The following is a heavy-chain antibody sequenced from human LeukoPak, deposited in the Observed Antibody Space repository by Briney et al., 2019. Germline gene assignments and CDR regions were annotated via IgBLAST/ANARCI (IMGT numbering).Heavy chain of an antibody. CDR3: ARDKGAYSYGYRAFDI. CDR2: MSYSGST. V-gene: IGHV4-59*12. CDR1: GGSITTYD. D-gene: IGHD5-18*01. J-gene: IGHJ3*02. Sequence: SETLSLTCTVSGGSITTYDWSWSWVRQPPGKGLEWIGYMSYSGSTNYNPSLKGRVTMSVDTSKNQFSLKLSSVTAADTAVYYCARDKGAYSYGYRAFDIWGQGTMVTVSS.